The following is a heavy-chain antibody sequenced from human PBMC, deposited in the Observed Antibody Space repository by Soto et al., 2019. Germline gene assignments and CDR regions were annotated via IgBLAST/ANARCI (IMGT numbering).Heavy chain of an antibody. D-gene: IGHD2-15*01. CDR3: ARDLLLFSYCSGGSCYPDY. V-gene: IGHV3-21*01. Sequence: EVQLVESGGGLVKPGGSLRLSCAASGFTFSSYSMNWVRQAPGKGLEWVSSISSSSSYIYYADSVKGRFTISRDNAKNSLYLQMNSLRAEDTAVYYCARDLLLFSYCSGGSCYPDYWGQGTLVTVSS. J-gene: IGHJ4*02. CDR1: GFTFSSYS. CDR2: ISSSSSYI.